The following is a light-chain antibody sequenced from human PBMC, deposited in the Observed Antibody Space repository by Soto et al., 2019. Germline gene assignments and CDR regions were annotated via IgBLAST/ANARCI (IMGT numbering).Light chain of an antibody. CDR1: QSINKW. Sequence: DIQMTQSPSTLSASVGDSVTITCRASQSINKWLAWYQQKPGKAPNLPIFDASNLQSGVPSRFSGSGFGTEFTLIISSLQPEDVATYYCQQYNSDSSFGGGTKVEIK. V-gene: IGKV1-5*01. CDR2: DAS. CDR3: QQYNSDSS. J-gene: IGKJ4*01.